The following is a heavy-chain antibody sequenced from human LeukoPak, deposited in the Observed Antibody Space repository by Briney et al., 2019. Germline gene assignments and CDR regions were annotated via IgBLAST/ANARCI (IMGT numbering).Heavy chain of an antibody. J-gene: IGHJ4*02. CDR1: GFTFSSYA. CDR2: ISGSGGGT. V-gene: IGHV3-23*01. Sequence: GGSLRLSCAASGFTFSSYAMSWGPQAPGKGREWVSAISGSGGGTYYADSVKGRFTISRDNSKNTLYLQMNSLRAEDTAVYYCAKPPVRSSGCSEFDYWGQGTLVTVSS. D-gene: IGHD3-22*01. CDR3: AKPPVRSSGCSEFDY.